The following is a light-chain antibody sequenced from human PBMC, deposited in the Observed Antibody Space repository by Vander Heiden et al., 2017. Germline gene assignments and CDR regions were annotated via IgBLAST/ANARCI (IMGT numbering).Light chain of an antibody. CDR3: SSYAGGNNLV. J-gene: IGLJ2*01. CDR1: SSDIGGYTY. V-gene: IGLV2-8*01. CDR2: EVN. Sequence: QSALTQPPPASGSPGQSVTISCTGTSSDIGGYTYVPWYQQHPGRAPNLILYEVNRRPSGVPVRFSGAKSGNTASLTVSGLQAKDEADYSCSSYAGGNNLVFGGGTKLTVL.